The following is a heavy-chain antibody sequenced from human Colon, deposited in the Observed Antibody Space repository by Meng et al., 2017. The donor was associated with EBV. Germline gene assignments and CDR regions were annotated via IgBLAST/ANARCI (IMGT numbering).Heavy chain of an antibody. Sequence: QGQLPVPGPGLVKPSQTLSLTCTVSGGSISSGNHYWSWIRQHPGKGLEYIGYIYYSGSTYYNPSLKSRVIISVDTSKNQFSLRLNSVTAADTAVYYCASLYGDSSVWYLDLWGRGTLVTVSS. J-gene: IGHJ2*01. CDR2: IYYSGST. D-gene: IGHD4-17*01. V-gene: IGHV4-31*03. CDR1: GGSISSGNHY. CDR3: ASLYGDSSVWYLDL.